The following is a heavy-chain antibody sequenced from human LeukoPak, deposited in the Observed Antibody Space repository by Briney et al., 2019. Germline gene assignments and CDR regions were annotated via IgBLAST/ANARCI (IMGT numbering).Heavy chain of an antibody. Sequence: SETLSLTCAVYGGSFSGYYWSWIRQPPGKGLEWIGEINHSGSTNYNPSLKSRVTISVDTSKNQFSLKLSSVTAADTAVYYCVRVRSPIYGGNSDFDYWGQGTLVTVSS. J-gene: IGHJ4*02. CDR2: INHSGST. CDR1: GGSFSGYY. V-gene: IGHV4-34*01. D-gene: IGHD4-23*01. CDR3: VRVRSPIYGGNSDFDY.